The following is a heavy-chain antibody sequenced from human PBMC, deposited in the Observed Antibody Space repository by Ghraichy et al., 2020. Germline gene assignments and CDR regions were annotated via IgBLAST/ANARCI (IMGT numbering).Heavy chain of an antibody. V-gene: IGHV3-74*01. CDR3: ATGWSSRGWFSS. J-gene: IGHJ5*01. Sequence: GGSLRLSCTASGLIFRNYCMHWVRQVPGEGLVWVSRISSDGFDIDYAESVKGRFTISRDNAKTTVFLQMQSLRAEDSALHYCATGWSSRGWFSSWGQGALVSVSS. CDR2: ISSDGFDI. D-gene: IGHD2-15*01. CDR1: GLIFRNYC.